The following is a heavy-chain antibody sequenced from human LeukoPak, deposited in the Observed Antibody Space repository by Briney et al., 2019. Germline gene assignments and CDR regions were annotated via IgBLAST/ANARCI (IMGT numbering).Heavy chain of an antibody. D-gene: IGHD5-24*01. CDR2: ISYDGSNK. CDR3: ARDRKMATIDY. J-gene: IGHJ4*02. CDR1: GFTFSSYA. V-gene: IGHV3-30-3*01. Sequence: GGSLRLSCAASGFTFSSYAMHWVRQAPGKGLEWVAVISYDGSNKYYADSVKGRFTISRDNSKNTLYLQMNSLRAEDTAVYYCARDRKMATIDYWGQGTLVTVSS.